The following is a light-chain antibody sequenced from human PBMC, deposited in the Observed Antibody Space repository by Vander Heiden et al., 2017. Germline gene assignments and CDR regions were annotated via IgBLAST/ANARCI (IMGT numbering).Light chain of an antibody. Sequence: SYVLTQPPSVSVAPGQTATITCGGSNIGSKRVYWYQQKPGQAPVLVLFDDFDRPSGIPERFSGSHSGNTATLTVNRVEAGDEAYYYCQVWDSESDHYGFGTGTKVTV. CDR1: NIGSKR. CDR3: QVWDSESDHYG. J-gene: IGLJ1*01. V-gene: IGLV3-21*02. CDR2: DDF.